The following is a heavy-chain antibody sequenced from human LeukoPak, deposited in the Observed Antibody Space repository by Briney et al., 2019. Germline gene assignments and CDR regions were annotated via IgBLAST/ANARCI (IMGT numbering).Heavy chain of an antibody. V-gene: IGHV3-21*01. CDR2: ISSSSSYI. D-gene: IGHD6-19*01. CDR1: GFTFSSYG. J-gene: IGHJ3*02. Sequence: PGGSLRLSCAASGFTFSSYGMNWVRQAPGKGLEWVSSISSSSSYIYYADSVKGRFTISRDNAKNSLYLQMNSLRAEDTAVYYCAGSENFIAVADTFDIWGQGTMVTVSS. CDR3: AGSENFIAVADTFDI.